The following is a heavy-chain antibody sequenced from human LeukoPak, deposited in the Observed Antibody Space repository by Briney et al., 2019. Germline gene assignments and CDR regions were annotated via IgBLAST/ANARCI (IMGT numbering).Heavy chain of an antibody. CDR2: IKQDGSEK. Sequence: GGSLRLSCAASGFTLSSYWMSWVRQAPGKGLEWVANIKQDGSEKYYVDSVKGRFTISRDNAKNSLYLQMNSLRAEDTAVYYCARDQGFWSGYYYYYYYGMDVWGQGTTVTVSS. CDR3: ARDQGFWSGYYYYYYYGMDV. CDR1: GFTLSSYW. D-gene: IGHD3-3*01. V-gene: IGHV3-7*03. J-gene: IGHJ6*02.